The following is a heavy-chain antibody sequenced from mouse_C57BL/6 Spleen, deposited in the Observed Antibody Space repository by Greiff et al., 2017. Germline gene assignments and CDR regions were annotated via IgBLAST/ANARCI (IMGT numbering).Heavy chain of an antibody. CDR3: AHLYGSSPEFAY. CDR2: INPSSGYT. D-gene: IGHD1-1*01. Sequence: QVQLPQSGADLAKPGASVKLSCMASGYTFTSYWMHWVKQRPGQGLEWIGYINPSSGYTKYNQKFKSKATLTADKSSSTAYMQLSSLTYEDSTFYYCAHLYGSSPEFAYWGQGTLVTVSA. V-gene: IGHV1-7*01. CDR1: GYTFTSYW. J-gene: IGHJ3*01.